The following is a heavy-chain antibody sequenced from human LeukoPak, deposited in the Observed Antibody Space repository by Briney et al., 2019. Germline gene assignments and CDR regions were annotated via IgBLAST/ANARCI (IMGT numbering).Heavy chain of an antibody. CDR2: INPNSGGT. Sequence: ASVKVSCKASGYTFTGYYMHWVRQAPGQGLEWMGWINPNSGGTNYAQKFQGRVTMTRDTSISTAYMELGRLRSDDTAVYYCARVIAVAGTMHYWGQGTLVTVSS. CDR1: GYTFTGYY. D-gene: IGHD6-19*01. J-gene: IGHJ4*02. V-gene: IGHV1-2*02. CDR3: ARVIAVAGTMHY.